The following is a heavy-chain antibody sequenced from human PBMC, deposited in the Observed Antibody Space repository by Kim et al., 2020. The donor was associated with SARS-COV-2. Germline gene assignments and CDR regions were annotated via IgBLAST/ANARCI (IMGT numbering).Heavy chain of an antibody. Sequence: YYAGSVKGRFTISRDNAKNSLYLQMNSLRAEDTAVYYCGSTDYKRGAFDIWGQGTMVTVSS. V-gene: IGHV3-11*01. CDR3: GSTDYKRGAFDI. D-gene: IGHD3-16*01. J-gene: IGHJ3*02.